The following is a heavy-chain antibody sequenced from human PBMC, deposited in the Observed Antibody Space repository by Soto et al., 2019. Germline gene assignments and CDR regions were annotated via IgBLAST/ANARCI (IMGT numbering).Heavy chain of an antibody. CDR3: ARDGEFRYSYGTYYFDY. CDR2: ISYDGSNK. V-gene: IGHV3-30-3*01. J-gene: IGHJ4*02. Sequence: GGSLRLSCAASGFTFSSYAMHWVRQAPGKGLEWVAVISYDGSNKYYADSVKGRFTISRDNSKNTLYLQMNSLRAEDTAVYYWARDGEFRYSYGTYYFDYWGQGTLVTVSS. CDR1: GFTFSSYA. D-gene: IGHD5-18*01.